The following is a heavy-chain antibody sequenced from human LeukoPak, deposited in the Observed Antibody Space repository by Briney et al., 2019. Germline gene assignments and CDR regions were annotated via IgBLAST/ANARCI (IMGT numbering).Heavy chain of an antibody. CDR1: GFTFSGYW. V-gene: IGHV3-74*03. CDR3: VRSDWFDP. Sequence: GGSLRLSCVASGFTFSGYWMHWVRQAPGKGLVWVSRIKSDGSSTTYADSVKGRFTVSRDNAKNTLYLQMSSLRAEDTAVYYCVRSDWFDPWGQGTLVTVSS. J-gene: IGHJ5*02. CDR2: IKSDGSST.